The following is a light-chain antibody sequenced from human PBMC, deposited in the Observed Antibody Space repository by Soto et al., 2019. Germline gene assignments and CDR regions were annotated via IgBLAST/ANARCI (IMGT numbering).Light chain of an antibody. CDR1: SSNMGSNT. Sequence: LTQPPSASGTPGQRVTISCSGASSNMGSNTVNWYQQLPRTAPKLLIYSDNQRPSGVPDRFSGSKSGTSASLAITGLQSEDEADYYCAAWDGSLNHILFGGGTKLTVL. CDR3: AAWDGSLNHIL. V-gene: IGLV1-44*01. CDR2: SDN. J-gene: IGLJ2*01.